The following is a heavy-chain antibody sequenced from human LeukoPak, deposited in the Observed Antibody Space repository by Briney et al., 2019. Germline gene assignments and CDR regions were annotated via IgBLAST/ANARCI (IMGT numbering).Heavy chain of an antibody. J-gene: IGHJ4*02. V-gene: IGHV4-39*01. D-gene: IGHD6-13*01. CDR3: ARWGIAAVTFDY. CDR1: GGSISSSSYY. CDR2: IYYSGST. Sequence: PSETLSLTCTVSGGSISSSSYYWGWIRQPPGKGLEWIGNIYYSGSTYYNPSLKSRVTISVDTSKNQFSLNVSSVTAADTAVYYCARWGIAAVTFDYCGQGTLVSVSS.